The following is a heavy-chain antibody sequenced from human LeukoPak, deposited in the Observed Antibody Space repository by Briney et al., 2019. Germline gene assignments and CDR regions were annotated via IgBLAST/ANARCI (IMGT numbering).Heavy chain of an antibody. CDR2: INHSGST. Sequence: GSLRLSCAASGFTVSSNYMSWIRQPPGKGLEWIGEINHSGSTNYNPSLKSRVTISVDTSKNQFSLKLSSVTAADTAVYYCARGRRGYSYGNAFDIWGQGTMVTVSS. J-gene: IGHJ3*02. CDR3: ARGRRGYSYGNAFDI. D-gene: IGHD5-18*01. CDR1: GFTVSSNY. V-gene: IGHV4-34*01.